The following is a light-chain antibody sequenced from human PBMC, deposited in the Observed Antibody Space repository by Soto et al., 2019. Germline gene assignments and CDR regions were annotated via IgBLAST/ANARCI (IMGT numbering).Light chain of an antibody. J-gene: IGKJ1*01. CDR3: QQYNDWPTWT. CDR1: QSISSN. CDR2: AAS. Sequence: EIVMTQSPATLSVSPGERATLSCRASQSISSNLAWYQQKPGQAPRLLISAASTRATGVPARFSGSGSGTEFTRTISSLQSEDCAAYYCQQYNDWPTWTFGQGTKVEIK. V-gene: IGKV3-15*01.